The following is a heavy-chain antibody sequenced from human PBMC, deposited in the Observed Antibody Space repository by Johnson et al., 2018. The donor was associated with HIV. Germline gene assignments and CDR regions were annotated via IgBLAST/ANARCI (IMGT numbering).Heavy chain of an antibody. CDR1: GFTFSSYG. CDR2: IWYDGSNR. Sequence: QVQLVESGGGVVQPGRSLRVSCAASGFTFSSYGMHWVRQAPGKGLEWVAVIWYDGSNRYYADSVKGRFTISRDNSKNTLYLQMNSLRAEDTAVYYCARGGYSYGLDAFDIWGQGTMVTVSS. D-gene: IGHD5-18*01. CDR3: ARGGYSYGLDAFDI. J-gene: IGHJ3*02. V-gene: IGHV3-33*01.